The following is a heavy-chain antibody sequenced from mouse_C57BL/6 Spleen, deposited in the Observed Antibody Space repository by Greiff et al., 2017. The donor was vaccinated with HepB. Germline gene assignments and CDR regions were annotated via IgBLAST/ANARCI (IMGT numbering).Heavy chain of an antibody. CDR3: TRSYYSNYEGY. V-gene: IGHV1-15*01. J-gene: IGHJ2*01. CDR1: GYTFTDYE. Sequence: VQLQQSGAELVRPGASVTLSCKASGYTFTDYEMHWVKQTPVHGLEWIGAIDPETGGTAYNQKFKGKAIPTADKSSSTAYMELRSLTSEDSAVYYCTRSYYSNYEGYWGQGTTLTVSS. CDR2: IDPETGGT. D-gene: IGHD2-5*01.